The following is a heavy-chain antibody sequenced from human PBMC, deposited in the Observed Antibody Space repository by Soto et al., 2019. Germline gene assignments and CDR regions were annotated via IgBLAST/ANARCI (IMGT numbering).Heavy chain of an antibody. CDR3: ARGSRGSSYSY. Sequence: SETRARTCAGSGVSISSSNWWSWVRQPPGKGLEWIGEIYHSGSTNYNPSLKSRVTISVDKSKNQFSLRLTSVTAADTAVYYCARGSRGSSYSYWGQGTLVTVSS. J-gene: IGHJ4*02. CDR2: IYHSGST. D-gene: IGHD6-6*01. CDR1: GVSISSSNW. V-gene: IGHV4-4*02.